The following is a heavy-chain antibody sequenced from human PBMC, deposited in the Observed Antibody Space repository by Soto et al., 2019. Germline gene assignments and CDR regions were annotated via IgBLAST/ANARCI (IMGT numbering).Heavy chain of an antibody. CDR2: IYTSGST. V-gene: IGHV4-4*07. CDR3: ASSPVTGIYYAMDV. CDR1: GGSISSYY. Sequence: PSENLSLTCTVSGGSISSYYWSWIRQPAGKGLEWIGRIYTSGSTNYNPSLKSRVTMSVDTSKNQFSLKLSSVTAADTAVYYCASSPVTGIYYAMDVWGQGTTVTVSS. J-gene: IGHJ6*02. D-gene: IGHD6-19*01.